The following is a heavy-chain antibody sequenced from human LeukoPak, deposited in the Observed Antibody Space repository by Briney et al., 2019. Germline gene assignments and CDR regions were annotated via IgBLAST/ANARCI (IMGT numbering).Heavy chain of an antibody. CDR3: ARELSGSYLYYYYGMDV. D-gene: IGHD1-26*01. V-gene: IGHV3-30*04. CDR1: GFSFSTHT. J-gene: IGHJ6*02. CDR2: ISSDGSNE. Sequence: GGSLRLSCAASGFSFSTHTMHWVRQAPGKGLEWVAVISSDGSNEYYADSVKGRFTISRDNSKNTLYLQMNTLRAEDTAVYYCARELSGSYLYYYYGMDVWGQGTTVTVSS.